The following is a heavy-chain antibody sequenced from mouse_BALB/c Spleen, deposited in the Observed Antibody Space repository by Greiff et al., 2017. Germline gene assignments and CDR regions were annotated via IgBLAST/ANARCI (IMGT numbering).Heavy chain of an antibody. CDR2: ISDGGSYT. D-gene: IGHD2-13*01. J-gene: IGHJ4*01. Sequence: EVKVVESGGGLVKPGGSLKLSCAASGFTFSDYYMYWVRQTPEKRLEWVATISDGGSYTYYPDSVKGRFTISRDNAKNNLYLQMSSLKSEDTAMYYCARDDLSWGQGTSVTVSS. CDR3: ARDDLS. CDR1: GFTFSDYY. V-gene: IGHV5-4*02.